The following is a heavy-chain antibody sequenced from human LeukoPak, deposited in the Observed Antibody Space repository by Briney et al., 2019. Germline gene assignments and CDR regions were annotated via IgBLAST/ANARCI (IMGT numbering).Heavy chain of an antibody. CDR1: GGSLSGYY. V-gene: IGHV4-34*01. D-gene: IGHD3/OR15-3a*01. Sequence: SETLSLTSAVYGGSLSGYYWSWIRQPPGKGLEWIGEINHSGSTNYNPSLKSRVTISVDTSKNQFSLKLSSVTAADTAVYYCARGGGTGRPPYYFDYWGQGTLVTVSS. CDR3: ARGGGTGRPPYYFDY. CDR2: INHSGST. J-gene: IGHJ4*02.